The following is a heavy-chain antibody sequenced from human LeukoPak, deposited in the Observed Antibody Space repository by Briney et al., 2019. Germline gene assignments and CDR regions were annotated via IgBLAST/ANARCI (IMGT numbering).Heavy chain of an antibody. CDR3: AKGARGVTPVYYSDY. CDR1: GFTFSSYS. Sequence: GGSLRLSCAASGFTFSSYSMNWVRQAPGKGLEWVSYVSPSSSTMFYADSVKGRFTLSRDNSKNTLYLQMNSLRAGDTAVYYCAKGARGVTPVYYSDYWGQGILVTVSS. D-gene: IGHD4-23*01. J-gene: IGHJ4*02. V-gene: IGHV3-48*01. CDR2: VSPSSSTM.